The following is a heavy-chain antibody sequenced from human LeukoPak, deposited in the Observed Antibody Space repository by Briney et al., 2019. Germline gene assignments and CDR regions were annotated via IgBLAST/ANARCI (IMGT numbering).Heavy chain of an antibody. CDR3: AKDLLWFGEFDY. V-gene: IGHV3-30*04. CDR2: ISYDGSKK. CDR1: GFTFSSYT. J-gene: IGHJ4*02. Sequence: GGSLRFSCTASGFTFSSYTLHWVRQAPGKGLEWVAVISYDGSKKYYADAVKGRFTISRDNSKNTLYLQMNSLRAEDTAVYYCAKDLLWFGEFDYWGQGTLVTVSS. D-gene: IGHD3-10*01.